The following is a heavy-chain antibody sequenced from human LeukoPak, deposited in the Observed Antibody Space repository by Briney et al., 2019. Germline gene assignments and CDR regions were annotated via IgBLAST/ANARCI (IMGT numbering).Heavy chain of an antibody. V-gene: IGHV3-9*01. CDR3: AKDPPYYSDSSGYFQH. CDR1: GFTFDDSA. J-gene: IGHJ1*01. CDR2: ISWNSGII. Sequence: GRSLRLSCAASGFTFDDSAMHWVRQVPGKGLEWVSGISWNSGIIDYADSVKGRFTISRDNAKNSLYLQMNNLRPDDTAFYYCAKDPPYYSDSSGYFQHWGQGTLVTVSS. D-gene: IGHD3-22*01.